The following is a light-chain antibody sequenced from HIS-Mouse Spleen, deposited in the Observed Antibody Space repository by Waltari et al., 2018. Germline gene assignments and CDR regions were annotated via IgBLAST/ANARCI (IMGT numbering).Light chain of an antibody. CDR2: DVS. Sequence: QSALTPPASLSGSPGQSTTISCTGTSSDAGGYHDVSWNQQPPGKAPKLMIYDVSNRPSGVSNRFSGSKSGNTASLTISGLQAEDEADYYCSSYTSSSTLVVFGGGTKLTVL. J-gene: IGLJ2*01. CDR3: SSYTSSSTLVV. V-gene: IGLV2-14*03. CDR1: SSDAGGYHD.